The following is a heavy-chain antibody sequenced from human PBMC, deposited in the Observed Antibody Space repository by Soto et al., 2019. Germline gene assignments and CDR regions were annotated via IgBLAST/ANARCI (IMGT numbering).Heavy chain of an antibody. V-gene: IGHV3-43*01. CDR3: ARETLSYGSALDV. CDR2: ITWNGANT. Sequence: PGGSLSLSCAASGFRSDEYNMHWVRLAPGKGLEWLSLITWNGANTYYADSVKGRFTISRDGTTKSVSLQMTSLKREDTGLYCCARETLSYGSALDVWGQGSTVTVSS. D-gene: IGHD3-16*01. J-gene: IGHJ6*02. CDR1: GFRSDEYN.